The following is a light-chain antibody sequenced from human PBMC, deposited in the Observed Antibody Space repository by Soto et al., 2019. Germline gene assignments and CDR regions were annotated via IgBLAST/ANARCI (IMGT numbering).Light chain of an antibody. CDR1: QSVSSN. CDR2: GAS. J-gene: IGKJ5*01. V-gene: IGKV3-15*01. CDR3: QQRKNWQVT. Sequence: DIVMTQSPATLSYSPCASATLSCRASQSVSSNLAWYQQKPGQAPRLLIYGASTRATGFPARFSGSGSGTEFTLTISSLQSEDFAVYYCQQRKNWQVTFGQGTRLEI.